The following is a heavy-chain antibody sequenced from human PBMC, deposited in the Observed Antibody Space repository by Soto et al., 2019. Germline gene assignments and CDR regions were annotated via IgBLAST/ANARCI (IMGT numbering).Heavy chain of an antibody. J-gene: IGHJ4*02. D-gene: IGHD3-22*01. V-gene: IGHV1-3*05. CDR1: GYSFTIYA. CDR3: ARGSGYYYWDDY. Sequence: QVRLVQSGAEEKKPGASVKVYCKASGYSFTIYATHWARQAPGQRLEWMGWMDAGNGNTKYSQKFQDRVTITRDTSASTAYMELSSMRSEDTAVYYCARGSGYYYWDDYWGQGTLVTVSS. CDR2: MDAGNGNT.